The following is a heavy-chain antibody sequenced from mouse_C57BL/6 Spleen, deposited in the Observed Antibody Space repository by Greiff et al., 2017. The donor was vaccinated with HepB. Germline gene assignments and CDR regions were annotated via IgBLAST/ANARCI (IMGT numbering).Heavy chain of an antibody. CDR2: IDPSDSET. Sequence: QVQLQQPGAELVRPGSSVKLSCKASGYTFTSYWMHWVKQRPIQGLEWIGNIDPSDSETHYNQKFKDKATLTVDKSSSTAYMQLSSLTSEDSAVYYCARWDGSSSYWYFDVWGTGTTVTVSS. J-gene: IGHJ1*03. CDR3: ARWDGSSSYWYFDV. V-gene: IGHV1-52*01. D-gene: IGHD1-1*01. CDR1: GYTFTSYW.